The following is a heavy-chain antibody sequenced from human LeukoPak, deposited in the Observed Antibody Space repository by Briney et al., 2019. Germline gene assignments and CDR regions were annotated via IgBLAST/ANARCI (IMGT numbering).Heavy chain of an antibody. CDR3: ARLNFNAFDI. Sequence: SETLSLTCAVYGGSFSGYYWSWIRQPPGKGLEWIGEINHSGSTNYNPSLKSRVTISVDTSKNQFSLKLSSVTAADTAVYYCARLNFNAFDIWGQGTMVTVSS. CDR1: GGSFSGYY. D-gene: IGHD3-3*01. V-gene: IGHV4-34*01. CDR2: INHSGST. J-gene: IGHJ3*02.